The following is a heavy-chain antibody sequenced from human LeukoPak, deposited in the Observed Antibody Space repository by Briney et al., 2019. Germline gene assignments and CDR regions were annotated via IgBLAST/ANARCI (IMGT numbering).Heavy chain of an antibody. J-gene: IGHJ4*02. Sequence: PGAPLRLSCAASGFTFSSYAMGWVRQAPGKGLEWVSAISGSGGSTYYADSVKGRFTISRDNSKNTLYLQMNSLRAEDTAVYYCAKELRPYDSSGPDYWGQGTLVTVSS. V-gene: IGHV3-23*01. CDR1: GFTFSSYA. D-gene: IGHD3-22*01. CDR2: ISGSGGST. CDR3: AKELRPYDSSGPDY.